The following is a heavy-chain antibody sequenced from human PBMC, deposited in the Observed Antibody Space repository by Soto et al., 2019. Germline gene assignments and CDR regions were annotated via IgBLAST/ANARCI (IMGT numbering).Heavy chain of an antibody. CDR1: GGSISSCY. J-gene: IGHJ4*02. CDR2: IYTSGST. D-gene: IGHD6-13*01. Sequence: EWLGRAGPVSGGSISSCYWSWIRQPAGKGLEWIGRIYTSGSTNYNPSLKSLVTMSLDTSKNQFSLKLSSVTAADTAVYYCARDLAAAGTDYWGQGTLVTVYS. V-gene: IGHV4-4*07. CDR3: ARDLAAAGTDY.